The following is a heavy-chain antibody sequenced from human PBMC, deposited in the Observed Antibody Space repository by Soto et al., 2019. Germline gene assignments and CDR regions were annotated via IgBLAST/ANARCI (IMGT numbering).Heavy chain of an antibody. D-gene: IGHD2-2*01. Sequence: PGESLKISCKGSGYSFTIYWIGWVRQMPGKGLEWMGIIYPGDSDTRYSPSFQGQVTISADKSISTAYLQWSSLKASDTAMYYCARLRXYCSSTSCPYYYYGMDVWGQGTTVTVSS. V-gene: IGHV5-51*01. CDR1: GYSFTIYW. J-gene: IGHJ6*02. CDR3: ARLRXYCSSTSCPYYYYGMDV. CDR2: IYPGDSDT.